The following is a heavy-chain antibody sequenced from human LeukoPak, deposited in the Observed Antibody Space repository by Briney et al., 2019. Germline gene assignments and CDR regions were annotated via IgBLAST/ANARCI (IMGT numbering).Heavy chain of an antibody. D-gene: IGHD4-23*01. V-gene: IGHV3-23*01. J-gene: IGHJ4*02. CDR3: ARDYGGSSPFDY. CDR1: GFTFSSSA. Sequence: PGGSLRLSCAASGFTFSSSAMNWVRQAPGKGLEWVSSISGSGDRTYYADSVKGRFTISRDNAKNSLYLQMNSLRAEDTAVYYCARDYGGSSPFDYWGQGTLVTVSS. CDR2: ISGSGDRT.